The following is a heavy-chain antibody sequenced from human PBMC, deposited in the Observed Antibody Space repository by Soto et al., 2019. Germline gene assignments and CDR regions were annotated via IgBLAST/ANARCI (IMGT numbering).Heavy chain of an antibody. CDR2: MLPTSGST. Sequence: QVQLVQSGTEVKKPGSSVKVSCKASGDTFSNYAINWVRQAPGQGLEWMGQMLPTSGSTRYAQKFQGRLTITAGRSTNTAYMELGSLSSEDTAVYYCARGRINMLTRISLHFDSWGQGTQVTVSS. D-gene: IGHD1-20*01. V-gene: IGHV1-69*06. J-gene: IGHJ4*02. CDR3: ARGRINMLTRISLHFDS. CDR1: GDTFSNYA.